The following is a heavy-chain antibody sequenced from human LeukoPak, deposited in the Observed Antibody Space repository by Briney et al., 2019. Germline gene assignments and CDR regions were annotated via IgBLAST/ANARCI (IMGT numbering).Heavy chain of an antibody. V-gene: IGHV3-30*02. J-gene: IGHJ4*02. D-gene: IGHD3-10*01. CDR3: AKDYYYGSGSYPPAPDY. CDR1: GFTFSSYG. Sequence: PGGSLRLSCAASGFTFSSYGMHWVRQAPGKGLEWVAFIRYDGSNKYYADSVKGRFTISRDNSKNTLYLQMNSLRAEDTAVYYCAKDYYYGSGSYPPAPDYWGQGTLVTVSS. CDR2: IRYDGSNK.